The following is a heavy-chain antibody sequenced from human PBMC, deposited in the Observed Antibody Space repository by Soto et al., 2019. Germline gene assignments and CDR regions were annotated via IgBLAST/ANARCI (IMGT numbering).Heavy chain of an antibody. CDR2: IYWDDDK. CDR1: GFSLSTSGVG. Sequence: QITLKESGPTLVKPTQTLTLTCTFSGFSLSTSGVGVGWIRQPPGKALEWLALIYWDDDKRYSPSLKSRLTIIKDTSKNQVVLTMTNMDPVDTATYYCAHMTTVTTMHAFDIWGQGTMVTVSS. CDR3: AHMTTVTTMHAFDI. D-gene: IGHD4-17*01. V-gene: IGHV2-5*02. J-gene: IGHJ3*02.